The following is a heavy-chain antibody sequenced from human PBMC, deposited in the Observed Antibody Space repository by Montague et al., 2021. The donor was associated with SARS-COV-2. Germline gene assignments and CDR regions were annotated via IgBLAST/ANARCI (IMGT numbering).Heavy chain of an antibody. Sequence: SLRLSCAASGFTFSSYAMHWVRQAPGKGLEWVAVISYDGSNKYYADSVKGRFTISRDNSKNTLYLQMNSLGAEDTAVYYCARARFDSSPYYYYGMDVWGQGTTVTVSS. D-gene: IGHD3-10*01. CDR2: ISYDGSNK. J-gene: IGHJ6*02. V-gene: IGHV3-30-3*01. CDR3: ARARFDSSPYYYYGMDV. CDR1: GFTFSSYA.